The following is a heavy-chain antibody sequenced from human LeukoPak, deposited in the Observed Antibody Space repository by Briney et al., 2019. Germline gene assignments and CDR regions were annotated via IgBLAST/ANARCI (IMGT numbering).Heavy chain of an antibody. Sequence: GGSLRLSCAASGFTFSNAWMSWVRQAPGKGLEWVGRIKSKTDGGTTDYAAPVKGRFTISRDDSKNTLYLQMNSLRAEDTAVYYCAKVLGSRDPEYDFWGLGFDYWGQGTLVTASS. CDR1: GFTFSNAW. V-gene: IGHV3-15*01. CDR2: IKSKTDGGTT. CDR3: AKVLGSRDPEYDFWGLGFDY. D-gene: IGHD3-3*01. J-gene: IGHJ4*02.